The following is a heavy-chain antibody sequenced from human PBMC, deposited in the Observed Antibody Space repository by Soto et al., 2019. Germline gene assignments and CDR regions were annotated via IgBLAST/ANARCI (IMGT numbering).Heavy chain of an antibody. D-gene: IGHD3-10*01. J-gene: IGHJ3*02. CDR1: GFTFSSYG. CDR3: AKGFGEFDDAFDI. Sequence: GGSLRLSCAASGFTFSSYGMHWVRQAPGKGLEWGAVISYDGSNKYYADSVTGRFTISRDNSKNTLYLQMNSLRAEDTAVYYCAKGFGEFDDAFDIWGQGTVVTVSS. CDR2: ISYDGSNK. V-gene: IGHV3-30*18.